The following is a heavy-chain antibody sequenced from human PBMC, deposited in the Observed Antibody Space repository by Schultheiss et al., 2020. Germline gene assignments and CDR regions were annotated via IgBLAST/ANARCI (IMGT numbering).Heavy chain of an antibody. V-gene: IGHV3-23*01. CDR2: ISGSGGST. CDR3: AKVPFAEMGYYYGMDV. Sequence: GGSLRLSCAASGFTFSSYSMNWVRQAPGKGLEWVSAISGSGGSTYYADSVKGRFTISTDNSKNTLFLQMNSLRAEDTALYYCAKVPFAEMGYYYGMDVWGQGTTVTVSS. CDR1: GFTFSSYS. J-gene: IGHJ6*02. D-gene: IGHD5-24*01.